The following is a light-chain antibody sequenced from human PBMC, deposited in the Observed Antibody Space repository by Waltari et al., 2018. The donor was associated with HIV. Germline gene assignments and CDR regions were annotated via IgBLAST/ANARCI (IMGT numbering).Light chain of an antibody. J-gene: IGLJ1*01. V-gene: IGLV2-23*02. Sequence: QSALTQPASVSGSPGQSITISFTGTSSDVWGYNLVSWYQQHPGKAPKVMIYEVNKRPSGVSNRFSGSKSGNTASLTISGLQAEDEAEYYCCSHAGSSIYFVFGTGTKVTVL. CDR1: SSDVWGYNL. CDR2: EVN. CDR3: CSHAGSSIYFV.